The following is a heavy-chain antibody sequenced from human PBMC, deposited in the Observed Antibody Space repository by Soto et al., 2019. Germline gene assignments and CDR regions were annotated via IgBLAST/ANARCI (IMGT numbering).Heavy chain of an antibody. J-gene: IGHJ6*02. CDR1: GFTFTSSA. Sequence: QMQLVQSGPEVKKPGTSVKASCKASGFTFTSSAVQWVRQARGQRLEWIGWIVVGSGNTNYAQKFQERVTITRDMSTSTAYMELSSLRSEDTAVYYCAALEYDFWSGYPSGMDVWGQGTTVTVSS. CDR2: IVVGSGNT. CDR3: AALEYDFWSGYPSGMDV. V-gene: IGHV1-58*01. D-gene: IGHD3-3*01.